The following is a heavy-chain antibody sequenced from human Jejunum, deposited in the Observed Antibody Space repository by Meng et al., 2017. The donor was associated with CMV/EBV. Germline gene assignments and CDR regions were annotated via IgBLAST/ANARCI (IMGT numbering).Heavy chain of an antibody. CDR2: IKQDGSEK. Sequence: GFTLRSSRMSWVRQAPGKGLEWVANIKQDGSEKYYVDSVRGRFTVSRDNAKNSLYLQMNSLRAEDTAIYYCARERWGTYNYYALDVWGQGTTVTVSS. J-gene: IGHJ6*02. D-gene: IGHD1-1*01. CDR1: GFTLRSSR. CDR3: ARERWGTYNYYALDV. V-gene: IGHV3-7*01.